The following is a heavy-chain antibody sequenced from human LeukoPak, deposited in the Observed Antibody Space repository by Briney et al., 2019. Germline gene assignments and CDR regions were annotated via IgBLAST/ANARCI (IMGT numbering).Heavy chain of an antibody. D-gene: IGHD3-22*01. CDR1: GYTFTGYY. CDR3: ARDYYESSGPFDF. CDR2: INAGNGRT. Sequence: ASVKVSCKASGYTFTGYYMHWVRQAPGQRLEWMGWINAGNGRTKYLQEFQGRVTITRDTSASIAYMELSSLRSEDMAVYYCARDYYESSGPFDFWGQGTLVTVSS. V-gene: IGHV1-3*03. J-gene: IGHJ4*02.